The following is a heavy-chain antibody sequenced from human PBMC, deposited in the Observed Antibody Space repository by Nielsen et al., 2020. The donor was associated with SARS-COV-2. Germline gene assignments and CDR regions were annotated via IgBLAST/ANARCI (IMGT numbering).Heavy chain of an antibody. Sequence: GESLKISCESSGYTFSNYWITWVRQMPGKGLEWLGRIDPLDSFTNYGPSFQGHVSISIDKSINTAYLHWSSLKASDTAIYYCARGGWDTHWHLDLWGRGTLVTVSS. CDR1: GYTFSNYW. CDR2: IDPLDSFT. CDR3: ARGGWDTHWHLDL. D-gene: IGHD6-19*01. J-gene: IGHJ2*01. V-gene: IGHV5-10-1*01.